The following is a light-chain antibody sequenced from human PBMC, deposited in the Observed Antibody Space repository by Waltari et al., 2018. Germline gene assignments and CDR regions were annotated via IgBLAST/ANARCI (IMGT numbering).Light chain of an antibody. Sequence: EIVLTQSPATLSLSPGERATLSCRASESIGIYLTWYQHKPGQAPRLLIYDASNRATGIPARFSGGGSGRDFTLTINILEPEDFTVYYCQHRRNWPPYTFGQGTKLEIK. CDR3: QHRRNWPPYT. V-gene: IGKV3-11*02. J-gene: IGKJ2*01. CDR1: ESIGIY. CDR2: DAS.